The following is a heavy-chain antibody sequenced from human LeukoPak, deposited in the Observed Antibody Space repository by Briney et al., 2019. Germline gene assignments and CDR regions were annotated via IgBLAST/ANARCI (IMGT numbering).Heavy chain of an antibody. J-gene: IGHJ5*02. CDR3: ARLLKRELLDRGGFDP. CDR1: GYTFTSYA. V-gene: IGHV7-4-1*02. D-gene: IGHD1-26*01. CDR2: INTNTGNP. Sequence: ASVKVSCKASGYTFTSYAMNWVRQAPGQGLEWMGWINTNTGNPTYAQGFTGRFVFSLDTSVSTAYLQISSLKAEDTAVYYCARLLKRELLDRGGFDPWGQGTLVTVSS.